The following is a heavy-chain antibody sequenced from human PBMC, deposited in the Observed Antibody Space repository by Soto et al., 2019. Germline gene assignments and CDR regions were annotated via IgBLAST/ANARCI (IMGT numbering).Heavy chain of an antibody. CDR1: GFSFSSSA. CDR3: AKGGYTYGLDP. Sequence: GSLRLSCAASGFSFSSSAMSWVRQAPGKGLEWVSAISESGDNTFYADSVKGRFTISRENSNNALYLQMDTLRAEDTALYFCAKGGYTYGLDPWGQGTLVTVSS. J-gene: IGHJ5*02. CDR2: ISESGDNT. V-gene: IGHV3-23*01. D-gene: IGHD5-18*01.